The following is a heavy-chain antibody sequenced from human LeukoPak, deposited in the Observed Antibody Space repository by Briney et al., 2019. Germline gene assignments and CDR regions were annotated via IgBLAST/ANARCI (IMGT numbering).Heavy chain of an antibody. CDR2: ISSSGSTI. D-gene: IGHD6-19*01. CDR3: ASTQWLVTGGDDY. Sequence: GGSLRLSCAASGLTFSDYYMSWIRQAPGKGLEWVSYISSSGSTIYYADSVKGRFTISRDNAKNSLYLQMISLRAEDTAVYYCASTQWLVTGGDDYWGQGTLVTVSS. V-gene: IGHV3-11*01. CDR1: GLTFSDYY. J-gene: IGHJ4*02.